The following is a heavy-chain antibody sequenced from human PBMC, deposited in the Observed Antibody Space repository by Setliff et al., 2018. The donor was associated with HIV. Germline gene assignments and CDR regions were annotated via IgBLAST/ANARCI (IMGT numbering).Heavy chain of an antibody. CDR2: ISYSETT. Sequence: SETLSLTCSVSGGSVNSYHWSWIRQPPERELEWIGHISYSETTNYNPSLKSRVAISVDTSKNQFSLKLSSVTAADTAVYYCARFIALGYYDNSGYFDYWGQGTLVTVSS. D-gene: IGHD3-22*01. V-gene: IGHV4-59*02. CDR1: GGSVNSYH. CDR3: ARFIALGYYDNSGYFDY. J-gene: IGHJ4*02.